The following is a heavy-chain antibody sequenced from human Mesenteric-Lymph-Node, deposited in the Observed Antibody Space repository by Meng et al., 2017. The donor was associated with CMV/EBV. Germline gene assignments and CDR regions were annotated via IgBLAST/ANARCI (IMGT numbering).Heavy chain of an antibody. CDR1: GFTFSNYA. Sequence: GESLKISCVVSGFTFSNYAMSWVRQAPGKGLECVSYISSSGSTIYYADSVKGRFTISRDNAKNSLFLQMNSLRAEDTAVYYCARLYSSSSGKGLDVWGQGTTVTVSS. V-gene: IGHV3-48*03. D-gene: IGHD6-6*01. CDR3: ARLYSSSSGKGLDV. J-gene: IGHJ6*02. CDR2: ISSSGSTI.